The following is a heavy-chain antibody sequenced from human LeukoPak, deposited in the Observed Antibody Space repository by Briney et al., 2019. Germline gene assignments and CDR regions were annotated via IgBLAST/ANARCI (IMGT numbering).Heavy chain of an antibody. CDR2: INPSGGST. CDR1: GYTFTSYY. V-gene: IGHV1-46*01. J-gene: IGHJ4*02. CDR3: ASSMVRGDFYFDY. Sequence: ASVKVSCNASGYTFTSYYMHWVRQAPGQGLEWMGIINPSGGSTSYAQKFQGRVTMTRDISTSTVYMELSSLRAEDTAVYYCASSMVRGDFYFDYWGQGTLVTVSS. D-gene: IGHD3-10*01.